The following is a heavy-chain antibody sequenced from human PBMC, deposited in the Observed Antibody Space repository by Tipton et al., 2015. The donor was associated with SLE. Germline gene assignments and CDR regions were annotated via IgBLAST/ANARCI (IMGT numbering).Heavy chain of an antibody. Sequence: SLRLSCAASGFTFSSYAMHWVRQAPGKGLEWVAVISYDGSNKYYADSVKGRFTISRDNPKNTLYLQMNSLRAEDTAVYYCARVWVGTTTTLPFDYWGQGTLVTVSS. V-gene: IGHV3-30*04. J-gene: IGHJ4*02. CDR2: ISYDGSNK. CDR1: GFTFSSYA. D-gene: IGHD1-26*01. CDR3: ARVWVGTTTTLPFDY.